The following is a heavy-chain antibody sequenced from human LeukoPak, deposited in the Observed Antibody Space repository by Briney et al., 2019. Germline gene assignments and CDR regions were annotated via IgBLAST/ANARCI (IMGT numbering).Heavy chain of an antibody. V-gene: IGHV3-11*01. J-gene: IGHJ3*02. CDR1: VFTFRDYY. CDR2: ISNSDSTI. D-gene: IGHD3-16*01. Sequence: GGALRLSCAASVFTFRDYYMSWIRPAPGRGVAWVSYISNSDSTIYYPHSVKGRFTISKDNAKNSLYLQMNSLRAEDTAVYYCAREDYWGAFDIWGQGTMVTVSS. CDR3: AREDYWGAFDI.